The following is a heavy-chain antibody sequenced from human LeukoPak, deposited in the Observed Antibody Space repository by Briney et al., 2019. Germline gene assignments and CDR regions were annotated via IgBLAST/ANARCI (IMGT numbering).Heavy chain of an antibody. CDR1: GHTYTSYY. J-gene: IGHJ6*02. CDR3: ARDLVVVVAARYGMDV. CDR2: INPSGGST. Sequence: ASVNDSYMASGHTYTSYYIHWVRQAPGQGLEWMGIINPSGGSTSYAQKFQGRVTMIRDTSTSTVYMELSSLRSEDTAVYYCARDLVVVVAARYGMDVWGQGTTVTVSS. D-gene: IGHD2-15*01. V-gene: IGHV1-46*01.